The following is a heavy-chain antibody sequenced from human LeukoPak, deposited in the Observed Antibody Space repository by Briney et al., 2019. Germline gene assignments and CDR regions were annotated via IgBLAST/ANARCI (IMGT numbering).Heavy chain of an antibody. CDR1: GFTFSSYA. J-gene: IGHJ6*02. CDR3: ASSSSWYVSYGMDV. Sequence: HAGRSLRLSCAASGFTFSSYAMHWVRQAPGKGLEWVPVISYDGSNKYYADSVKGRFTISRDNSKNTLYLQMNSLRAEDTAVYYCASSSSWYVSYGMDVWGQGTTVTVSS. CDR2: ISYDGSNK. V-gene: IGHV3-30*14. D-gene: IGHD6-13*01.